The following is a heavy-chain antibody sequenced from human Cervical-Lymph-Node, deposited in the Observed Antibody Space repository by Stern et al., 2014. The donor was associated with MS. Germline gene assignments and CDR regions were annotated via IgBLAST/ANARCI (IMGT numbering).Heavy chain of an antibody. J-gene: IGHJ4*02. CDR2: ISGSGGST. CDR1: GFTFGSHA. V-gene: IGHV3-23*04. Sequence: EVQLVESGGGLVQPGGSLRLSCAASGFTFGSHAMSWVRQAPGQGLEWVSGISGSGISGSGGSTNYAYSVKGRFTISRDNSKNTLYLQMNSLRAEDTAVYYCANALPGYFDYWGQGTLVTVSS. CDR3: ANALPGYFDY.